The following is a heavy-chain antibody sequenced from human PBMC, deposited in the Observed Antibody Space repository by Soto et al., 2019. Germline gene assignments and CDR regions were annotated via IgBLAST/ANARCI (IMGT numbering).Heavy chain of an antibody. J-gene: IGHJ3*02. D-gene: IGHD2-15*01. Sequence: QVQLVQSGAEVKKPGSSVKVSCKASGGTFSSYAISWVRQAPGQGLEWMGGIIPIFGTANYAQKFQGRVTITADESTSTAYMELSSLRSEDTAVYYCARLRLGYCSGGSCSPDAFYIWGQGTMVTVSS. V-gene: IGHV1-69*01. CDR2: IIPIFGTA. CDR1: GGTFSSYA. CDR3: ARLRLGYCSGGSCSPDAFYI.